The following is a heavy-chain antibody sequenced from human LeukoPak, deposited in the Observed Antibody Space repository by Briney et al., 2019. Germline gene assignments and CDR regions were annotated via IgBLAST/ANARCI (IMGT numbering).Heavy chain of an antibody. D-gene: IGHD2-15*01. V-gene: IGHV3-48*04. J-gene: IGHJ4*02. Sequence: GGSLRLSCAVSGFTLSSNSMNWVRQAPGMGLEWVSYISSSSTTIYYADSVKGRFTISRDNAKNSLYLQMNSLRAEDTAVYYCARGIVVVVAATRVFFDYWGQGTLVTVSS. CDR1: GFTLSSNS. CDR2: ISSSSTTI. CDR3: ARGIVVVVAATRVFFDY.